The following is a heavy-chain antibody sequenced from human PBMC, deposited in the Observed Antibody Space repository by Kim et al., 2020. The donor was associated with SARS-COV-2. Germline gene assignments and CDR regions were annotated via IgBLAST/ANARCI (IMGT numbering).Heavy chain of an antibody. J-gene: IGHJ4*02. Sequence: GGSLRLSCAASGFTFSSYGMHWVRQAPGKGLEWVAVIWYDGSNKYYADSVKGRFTISRDNSKNTLYLQMNSLRAEDTAVYYCARASPADGDDFDYWGQGTLVTVSS. CDR1: GFTFSSYG. D-gene: IGHD4-17*01. V-gene: IGHV3-33*01. CDR3: ARASPADGDDFDY. CDR2: IWYDGSNK.